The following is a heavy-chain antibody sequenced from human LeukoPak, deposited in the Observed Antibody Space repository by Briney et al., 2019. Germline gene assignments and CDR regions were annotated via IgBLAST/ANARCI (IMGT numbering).Heavy chain of an antibody. D-gene: IGHD3-22*01. J-gene: IGHJ4*02. CDR3: AKDRWGGYSDSSSPFDY. Sequence: PGGSLRLSCAASGFTFSSYGMQWVRQAPGKGLEWVAIIRDDGSNKYYADSVKGRFTISRGNSKNTLYLQMNSLRAEDTAVYYCAKDRWGGYSDSSSPFDYWGQGTLVTVSS. CDR1: GFTFSSYG. V-gene: IGHV3-30*02. CDR2: IRDDGSNK.